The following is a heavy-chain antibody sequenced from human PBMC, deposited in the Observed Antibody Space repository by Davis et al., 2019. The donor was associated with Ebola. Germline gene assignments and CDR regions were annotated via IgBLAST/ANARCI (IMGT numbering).Heavy chain of an antibody. Sequence: GESLKISCSVSGFTVTTNHISWVRQAPGKGLEWVAVISYDGSNKYYADSVKGRFTISRDNSKNTLYLQMNSLRAEDTAVYYCAKGSTPSSWGQGTLVTVSS. V-gene: IGHV3-30*18. CDR2: ISYDGSNK. CDR3: AKGSTPSS. J-gene: IGHJ4*02. D-gene: IGHD6-13*01. CDR1: GFTVTTNH.